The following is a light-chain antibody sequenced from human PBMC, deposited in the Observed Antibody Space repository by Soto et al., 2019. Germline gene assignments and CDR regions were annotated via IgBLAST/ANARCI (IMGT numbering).Light chain of an antibody. CDR3: QTWGTDHWV. Sequence: QAVVTQSPSASASLGASVKLTCTLSSGHSSYAIAWHQQQPEKGPRYLMKLNSDGSHTKGDGIPDRFSGSSSGAERYLTISSLQSEDEADYYCQTWGTDHWVFGGGTKLTVL. CDR2: LNSDGSH. V-gene: IGLV4-69*01. J-gene: IGLJ3*02. CDR1: SGHSSYA.